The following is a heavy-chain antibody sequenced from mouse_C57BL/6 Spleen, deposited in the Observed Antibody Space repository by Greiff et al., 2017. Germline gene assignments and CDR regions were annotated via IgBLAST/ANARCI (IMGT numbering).Heavy chain of an antibody. CDR2: IYPGDGDT. Sequence: VQLQQSGPELVKPGASVKISCKASGYAFSSSWMNWVKQRPGKGLEWIGRIYPGDGDTNYNGKFKGKATLTADKSSSTAYMQLSSLTSEDSAVYFCARPPFDYGGQGTTLTVSS. J-gene: IGHJ2*01. V-gene: IGHV1-82*01. CDR1: GYAFSSSW. CDR3: ARPPFDY.